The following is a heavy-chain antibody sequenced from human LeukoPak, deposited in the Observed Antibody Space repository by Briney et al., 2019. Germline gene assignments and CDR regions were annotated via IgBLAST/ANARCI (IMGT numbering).Heavy chain of an antibody. D-gene: IGHD3-10*01. Sequence: PSETLSLTXAVSSYSISSGYYWGWIRQPPGKGLEWIGSIYHSGSTYYNPSLKSRVTISVDTSKNQFSLKLSSVTAADTAVYYCATIRRGWAPYYFDYWGQGTLVTVSS. CDR3: ATIRRGWAPYYFDY. V-gene: IGHV4-38-2*01. CDR2: IYHSGST. J-gene: IGHJ4*02. CDR1: SYSISSGYY.